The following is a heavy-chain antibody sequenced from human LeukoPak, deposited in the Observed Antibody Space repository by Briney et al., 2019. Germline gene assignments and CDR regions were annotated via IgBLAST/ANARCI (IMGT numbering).Heavy chain of an antibody. CDR2: IYYGGT. CDR1: GGSIATYY. J-gene: IGHJ4*02. V-gene: IGHV4-59*01. CDR3: ARGEGYNSGYFEY. D-gene: IGHD5-24*01. Sequence: SETLSLTCTVSGGSIATYYWSWIRQSPGKGLEWIAYIYYGGTNYNPSLKSRVTISVDTSKNQFSLNLRSATAADTAVYYCARGEGYNSGYFEYWGQGTLVTVSS.